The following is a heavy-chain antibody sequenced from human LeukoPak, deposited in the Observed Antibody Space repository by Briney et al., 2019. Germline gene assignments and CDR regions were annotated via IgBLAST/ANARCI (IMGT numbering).Heavy chain of an antibody. CDR1: GFTFSDYY. Sequence: GGSLRLSCAASGFTFSDYYMSWIRQAPGKGLEWVSYISSSGSTIYYADSVKGRFTISRDNAKNSLYLQMNSLRAEDTAVYYCTTDLRWELPYFDYWGQGTVVTVSS. J-gene: IGHJ4*02. D-gene: IGHD1-26*01. CDR3: TTDLRWELPYFDY. CDR2: ISSSGSTI. V-gene: IGHV3-11*01.